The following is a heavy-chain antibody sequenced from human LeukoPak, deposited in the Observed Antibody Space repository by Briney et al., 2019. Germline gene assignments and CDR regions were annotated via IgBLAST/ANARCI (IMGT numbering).Heavy chain of an antibody. J-gene: IGHJ6*02. CDR3: ARESGYYGSGSYYTYGMDV. CDR1: GYTFTGYY. Sequence: ASVKVSCKASGYTFTGYYMHWVRQAPGQGLEWMGWINPNSGGTNYAQKFQGRVTMTRDTSISTAYMELSRLRSDDTAVYSCARESGYYGSGSYYTYGMDVWGQGTTVTVSS. V-gene: IGHV1-2*02. D-gene: IGHD3-10*01. CDR2: INPNSGGT.